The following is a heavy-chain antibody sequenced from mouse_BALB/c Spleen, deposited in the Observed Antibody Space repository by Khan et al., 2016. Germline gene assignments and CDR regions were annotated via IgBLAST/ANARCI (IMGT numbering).Heavy chain of an antibody. D-gene: IGHD1-1*01. CDR3: ASSPLYYGSSLYAVDY. J-gene: IGHJ4*01. CDR1: GFSLSSYG. CDR2: IWSGGAT. Sequence: QVQLKESGPGLVQPSQSLSITCTVSGFSLSSYGIHWVRQSPGKGLEWLGVIWSGGATDYKAAFISRLSISKDNSKSQVFFKMNSLQGNDTAIYXCASSPLYYGSSLYAVDYWGQGTSVTVSS. V-gene: IGHV2-2*02.